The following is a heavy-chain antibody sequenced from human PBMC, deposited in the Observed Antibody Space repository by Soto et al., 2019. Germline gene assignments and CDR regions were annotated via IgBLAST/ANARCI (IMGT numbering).Heavy chain of an antibody. V-gene: IGHV4-34*01. D-gene: IGHD3-22*01. J-gene: IGHJ4*02. CDR1: GGSFSGYY. Sequence: QVQLQQWGAGLLKPSETLSLTCAVYGGSFSGYYWSWIRQPPGKGLEWIGEINHSGSTNYNPSLKSRVTISVDTSKNQFSLKLSSVTAADTAVDSCARDYYDSSGRPTIDYWGQGTLVTVSS. CDR3: ARDYYDSSGRPTIDY. CDR2: INHSGST.